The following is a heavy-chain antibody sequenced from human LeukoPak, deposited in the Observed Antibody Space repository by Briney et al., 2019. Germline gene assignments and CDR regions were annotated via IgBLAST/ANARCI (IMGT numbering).Heavy chain of an antibody. CDR1: GGTFSSYT. D-gene: IGHD3-22*01. V-gene: IGHV1-69*02. CDR2: IIPILGIA. J-gene: IGHJ4*02. Sequence: GASVKVSCKASGGTFSSYTISWVRQAPGQGLEWMGRIIPILGIANYAQKFQGRVTITADKSTSTAYMELSSLRSEDTAVYYCARANPYYYDSSGHYGGDFDYWGQGTLVTVSS. CDR3: ARANPYYYDSSGHYGGDFDY.